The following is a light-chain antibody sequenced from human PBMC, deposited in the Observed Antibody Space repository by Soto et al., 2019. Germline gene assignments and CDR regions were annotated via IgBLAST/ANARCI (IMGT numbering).Light chain of an antibody. J-gene: IGLJ2*01. V-gene: IGLV1-40*01. CDR1: SSNIGAGYD. CDR2: GNN. Sequence: QSVVTQPPSLSGTPGQRVTISCSGSSSNIGAGYDVHWYQQFPGTAPKLLIYGNNNRPSGVPDRFSGSKSGTSASLAITGLQAEDEADYYCQSFDTRLNSVVFGGGTKVTVL. CDR3: QSFDTRLNSVV.